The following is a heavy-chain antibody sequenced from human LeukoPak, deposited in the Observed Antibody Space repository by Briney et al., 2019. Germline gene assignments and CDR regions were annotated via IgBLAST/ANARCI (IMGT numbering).Heavy chain of an antibody. CDR2: ISGSGGNT. CDR3: AKDRCSGGTCSAFDI. J-gene: IGHJ3*02. V-gene: IGHV3-23*01. Sequence: GGSLRLSCEASGFTFSSYAMSWVRQAPGKGLEWVSGISGSGGNTYYADSVKGRFTISRDNSKNTLYMQMNSLRAEDTVVHYCAKDRCSGGTCSAFDIWGQGTMVTVSS. CDR1: GFTFSSYA. D-gene: IGHD2-15*01.